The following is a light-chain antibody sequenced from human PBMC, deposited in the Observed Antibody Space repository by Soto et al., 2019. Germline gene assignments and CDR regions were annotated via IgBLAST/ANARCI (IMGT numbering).Light chain of an antibody. CDR2: GAS. J-gene: IGKJ1*01. V-gene: IGKV3-11*01. CDR3: QQRYNWPWT. Sequence: EIVLTQSPATLSLSPGERATLSCRASQSVSVYLAWYQQKPGQAPRLLIFGASTRATGIPARFSGSGSGTDFTLTISRLEPEDFAVYYCQQRYNWPWTFGQGTKV. CDR1: QSVSVY.